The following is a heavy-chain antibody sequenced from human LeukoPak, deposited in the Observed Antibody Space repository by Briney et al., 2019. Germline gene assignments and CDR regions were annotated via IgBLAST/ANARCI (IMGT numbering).Heavy chain of an antibody. CDR2: ISGSGGGT. CDR1: GFTFSSYA. CDR3: AKGYCSSISCHFDY. Sequence: GGSLRLSCAASGFTFSSYAMSWVRQAPGKGLEWVSAISGSGGGTYYADSVKGRFTISRDNSKNTLYLQMNSLRAEDTAVYYCAKGYCSSISCHFDYWGQGTLVTVSS. D-gene: IGHD2-2*01. J-gene: IGHJ4*02. V-gene: IGHV3-23*01.